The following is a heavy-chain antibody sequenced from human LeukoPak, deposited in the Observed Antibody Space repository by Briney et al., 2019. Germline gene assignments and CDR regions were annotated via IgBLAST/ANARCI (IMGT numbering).Heavy chain of an antibody. J-gene: IGHJ4*02. D-gene: IGHD4-17*01. CDR1: GFTFSSYS. CDR3: ARTLYGDSTASFDY. Sequence: GGSLRLSCAASGFTFSSYSINWVRQAPGQGLEWVSYISSSSTTIYYADSVKGRFTISRDDAKNSLYLQMNSLRAEDTAVYYCARTLYGDSTASFDYWGQGTLVTVSS. CDR2: ISSSSTTI. V-gene: IGHV3-48*01.